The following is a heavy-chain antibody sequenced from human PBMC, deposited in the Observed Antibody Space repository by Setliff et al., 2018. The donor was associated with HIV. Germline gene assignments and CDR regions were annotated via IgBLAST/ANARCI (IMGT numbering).Heavy chain of an antibody. J-gene: IGHJ6*03. CDR3: ARRFLEWFPPSYFYYYMDV. CDR2: IYYSGST. Sequence: KASETLSLTCTVSGGSLSSGSYYWSWIRQPPGKGLEWLGYIYYSGSTNYNPSFKSRVTISVETSKNQFSLKLSSVTAADTAVYYCARRFLEWFPPSYFYYYMDVWGKGTTVTVSS. D-gene: IGHD3-3*01. CDR1: GGSLSSGSYY. V-gene: IGHV4-61*01.